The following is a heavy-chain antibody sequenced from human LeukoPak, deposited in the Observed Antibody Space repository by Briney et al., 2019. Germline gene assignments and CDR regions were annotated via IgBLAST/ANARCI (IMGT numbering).Heavy chain of an antibody. V-gene: IGHV3-23*01. CDR2: ITGSSGDT. J-gene: IGHJ4*02. CDR1: RFSFTNFT. D-gene: IGHD4-17*01. Sequence: GRSLRLSCAASRFSFTNFTMAWVRQAPGKGLEWLSTITGSSGDTFYADSVRGRFTISRDNSKNTLDLQMNNLRPEDTAIYFCAKESEYGDHLDNWGQGTLVTVSS. CDR3: AKESEYGDHLDN.